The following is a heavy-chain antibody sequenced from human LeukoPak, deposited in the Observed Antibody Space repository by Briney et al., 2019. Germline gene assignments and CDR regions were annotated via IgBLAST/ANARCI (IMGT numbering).Heavy chain of an antibody. CDR3: ARRPRITMIVVVITRPHYFDY. D-gene: IGHD3-22*01. V-gene: IGHV4-34*01. J-gene: IGHJ4*02. Sequence: SETLSLTCAVYGGSFSGYYWSWIRQPPGKGLEWIGEINHSGSTNYNPSLKSRVTISVDTSKNQFSLKLSSVTAADTAVYYCARRPRITMIVVVITRPHYFDYWGQGTLVTVSS. CDR1: GGSFSGYY. CDR2: INHSGST.